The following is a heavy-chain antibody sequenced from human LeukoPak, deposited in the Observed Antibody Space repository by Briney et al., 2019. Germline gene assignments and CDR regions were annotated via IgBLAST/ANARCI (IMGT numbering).Heavy chain of an antibody. D-gene: IGHD1-26*01. J-gene: IGHJ4*02. Sequence: ASVKVSCKASGGTFSSYAISWVRQAPGQGLEWMGGIIAGNGNTKYSQKFQGRVTITRDTSASTACMELSSLRSEDTAVYYCARDRDGSYLDYWGQGTLVTVSS. V-gene: IGHV1-3*01. CDR2: IIAGNGNT. CDR3: ARDRDGSYLDY. CDR1: GGTFSSYA.